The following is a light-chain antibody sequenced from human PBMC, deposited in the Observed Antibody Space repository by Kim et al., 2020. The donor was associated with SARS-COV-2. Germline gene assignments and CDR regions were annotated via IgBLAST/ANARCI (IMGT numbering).Light chain of an antibody. CDR3: CSYAGSYGV. CDR2: VVS. V-gene: IGLV2-11*01. J-gene: IGLJ3*02. CDR1: SSDVGGYNY. Sequence: QSALTQPRSVSGSPGQSVTISCTGTSSDVGGYNYVSWYQQHPGKAPKLMICVVSKRPSGVPDRFSGSKSGNTASLTISGLQAEDEADYYCCSYAGSYGVFGGGTQLTVL.